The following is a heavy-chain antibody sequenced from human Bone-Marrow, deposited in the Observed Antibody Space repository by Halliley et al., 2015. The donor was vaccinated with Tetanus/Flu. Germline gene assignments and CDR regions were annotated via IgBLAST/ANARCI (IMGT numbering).Heavy chain of an antibody. D-gene: IGHD5-12*01. CDR2: ISFDGSEI. Sequence: VASQFTFSFYGMNWVRQAPGKGLEWVAIISFDGSEIYYADSVKGRFTISRDNSKSALYLQMSSLRPEDTALYFCARASGRYSTSYYLDYWGQGTLVTVSS. CDR1: QFTFSFYG. CDR3: ARASGRYSTSYYLDY. J-gene: IGHJ4*02. V-gene: IGHV3-30*03.